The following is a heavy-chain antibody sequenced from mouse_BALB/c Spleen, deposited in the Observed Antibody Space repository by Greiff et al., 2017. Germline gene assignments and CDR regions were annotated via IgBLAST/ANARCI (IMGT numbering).Heavy chain of an antibody. V-gene: IGHV1-5*01. CDR1: GYTFTSYW. D-gene: IGHD1-2*01. CDR3: TRPGVTTASFDY. J-gene: IGHJ2*01. Sequence: VQLKQSGTVLARPGASVKMSCKASGYTFTSYWMHWVKQRPGQGLEWIGAIYPGNSDTSYNQKFKGKAKLTAVTSTSTAYMELSSLTNEDSAVYYCTRPGVTTASFDYWGQGTTLTVSS. CDR2: IYPGNSDT.